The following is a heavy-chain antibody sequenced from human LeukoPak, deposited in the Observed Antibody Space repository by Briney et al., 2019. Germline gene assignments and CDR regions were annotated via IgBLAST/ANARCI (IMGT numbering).Heavy chain of an antibody. CDR1: GYSTSSGH. J-gene: IGHJ3*02. D-gene: IGHD2-21*02. CDR2: ISSSSSYI. CDR3: ARDLDIVVVTAAFDI. Sequence: ETLSLTCKVYGYSTSSGHYWALVRQAPGKGLEWVSSISSSSSYIYYADSVKGRFTISRDSAKNSLYLQMNSLRAEDTAVYYCARDLDIVVVTAAFDIWGQGTMVTVSS. V-gene: IGHV3-21*01.